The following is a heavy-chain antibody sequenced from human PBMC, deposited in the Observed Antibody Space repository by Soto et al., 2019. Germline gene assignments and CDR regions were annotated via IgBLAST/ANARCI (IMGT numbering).Heavy chain of an antibody. D-gene: IGHD6-13*01. CDR3: ARERLAAAGLRWFVP. Sequence: SETLSLTCTVSGGSISSGGYYWSWIRQHPGKGLEWIGYIYYSGSTYYNPSLKSRVTISVDTSKNQFSLKLSSVTAADTAAYYCARERLAAAGLRWFVPWGQGTLVTVSS. J-gene: IGHJ5*02. CDR1: GGSISSGGYY. V-gene: IGHV4-31*03. CDR2: IYYSGST.